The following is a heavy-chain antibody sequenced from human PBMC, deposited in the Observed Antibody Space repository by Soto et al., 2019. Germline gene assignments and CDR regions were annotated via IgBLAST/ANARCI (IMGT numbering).Heavy chain of an antibody. CDR3: ARHVNGPDWLGYWYFDL. D-gene: IGHD3-9*01. CDR2: IYYSGIT. Sequence: QVQLQESGPGLVKPSETLALTCTVSGGSISRYYWSWIRQPPGKVLEWIGYIYYSGITNDNPSLKSRVTISVDTSKNQFYLKLSSVTAADTAVYYCARHVNGPDWLGYWYFDLWGRGTLVTVSS. CDR1: GGSISRYY. J-gene: IGHJ2*01. V-gene: IGHV4-59*08.